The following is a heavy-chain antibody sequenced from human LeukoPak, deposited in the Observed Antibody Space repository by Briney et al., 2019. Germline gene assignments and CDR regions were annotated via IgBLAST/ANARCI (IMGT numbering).Heavy chain of an antibody. D-gene: IGHD3-16*02. CDR3: AKDQYDYVWGSYPQGY. Sequence: GGSLRLSCAASGFTFSSYGMHWVRQAPGKGLERVAFIRYDGSNKYYADSVKGRFTISRDNSKNTLYLQMNSLRAEDTAVYYCAKDQYDYVWGSYPQGYWGQGTLVTVSS. CDR2: IRYDGSNK. CDR1: GFTFSSYG. J-gene: IGHJ4*02. V-gene: IGHV3-30*02.